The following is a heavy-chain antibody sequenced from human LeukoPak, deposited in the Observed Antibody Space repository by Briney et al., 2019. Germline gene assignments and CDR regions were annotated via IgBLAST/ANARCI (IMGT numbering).Heavy chain of an antibody. J-gene: IGHJ4*02. V-gene: IGHV1-69*06. Sequence: ASVKVSCKASGGTFSSYAISWVRQAPGQGLEWMGGIIPIFGTANYAQKFQGRVTITADKSTSTAYMELSSLRSEDTAVYYCARDLDSGSYLDYWGQGTLVTVSS. CDR2: IIPIFGTA. D-gene: IGHD1-26*01. CDR3: ARDLDSGSYLDY. CDR1: GGTFSSYA.